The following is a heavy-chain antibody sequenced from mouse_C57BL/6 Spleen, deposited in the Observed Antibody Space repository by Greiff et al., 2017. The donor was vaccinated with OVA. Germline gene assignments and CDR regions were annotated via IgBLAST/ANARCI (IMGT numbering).Heavy chain of an antibody. CDR3: ARRGNYGYEVYFDY. CDR1: GYTFTNYW. J-gene: IGHJ2*01. Sequence: VHLVESGAELVRPGTSVKMSCKASGYTFTNYWIGWAKQRPGHGLEWIGDIYPGGGYTNYNEKFKGKATLTADKSSSTAYMQFSSLTSEDSAIYYCARRGNYGYEVYFDYWGQGTTLTVSS. CDR2: IYPGGGYT. V-gene: IGHV1-63*01. D-gene: IGHD2-2*01.